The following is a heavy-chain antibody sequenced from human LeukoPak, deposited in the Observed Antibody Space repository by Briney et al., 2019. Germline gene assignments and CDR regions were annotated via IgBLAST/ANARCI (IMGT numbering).Heavy chain of an antibody. Sequence: PGGSLRLSCAAFGFTFNNYDMNWVRQAPGKGLEWVSTITDSGDNSWYADSVKGRFTISRDNSKHTMYLQMNSLRADDTAVYYCAKRLGVYGEGGLDYWGQGTLVTVSS. V-gene: IGHV3-23*01. CDR3: AKRLGVYGEGGLDY. CDR2: ITDSGDNS. CDR1: GFTFNNYD. D-gene: IGHD2-8*02. J-gene: IGHJ4*02.